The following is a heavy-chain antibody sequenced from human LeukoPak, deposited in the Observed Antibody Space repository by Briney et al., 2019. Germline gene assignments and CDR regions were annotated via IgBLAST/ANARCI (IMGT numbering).Heavy chain of an antibody. D-gene: IGHD3-3*01. J-gene: IGHJ3*02. CDR3: AKTIFGVVSAFDI. Sequence: GGSLRLSCAASGCTFSSYAMSWVRQAPGKGLEWVSAISGSGGSTYYADSVKGRFTISRDNSKNTLYLQMNSLRAEDTAVYYCAKTIFGVVSAFDIWGQGTMVTVSS. V-gene: IGHV3-23*01. CDR2: ISGSGGST. CDR1: GCTFSSYA.